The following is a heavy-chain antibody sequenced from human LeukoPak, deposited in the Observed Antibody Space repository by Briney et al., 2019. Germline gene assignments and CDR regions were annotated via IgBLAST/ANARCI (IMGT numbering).Heavy chain of an antibody. CDR2: ISYDGSNK. CDR1: GFTFSSYA. V-gene: IGHV3-30-3*01. D-gene: IGHD6-19*01. CDR3: ARDSGWYPQFEFDY. J-gene: IGHJ4*02. Sequence: GGSLRLSRAASGFTFSSYAMHWVRQAPGKGLEWVAVISYDGSNKYYADSVKGRFTISRDNSKNTLYLQMNSLRAEDTAVYYCARDSGWYPQFEFDYWGQGTLVTVSS.